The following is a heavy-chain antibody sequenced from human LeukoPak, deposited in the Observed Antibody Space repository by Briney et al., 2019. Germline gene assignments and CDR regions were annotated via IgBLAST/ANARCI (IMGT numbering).Heavy chain of an antibody. Sequence: GASVKVSCKASGYMFTDYFIHWVRQAPGQGLEWMGGINPNNGDTVYAQKFQVRVTMTRDTSISTAYMEVTRLTSDDTAMYYCATEGYGSGKLRAFWGQGTLVTVSS. J-gene: IGHJ4*02. D-gene: IGHD3-10*01. CDR2: INPNNGDT. CDR3: ATEGYGSGKLRAF. CDR1: GYMFTDYF. V-gene: IGHV1-2*02.